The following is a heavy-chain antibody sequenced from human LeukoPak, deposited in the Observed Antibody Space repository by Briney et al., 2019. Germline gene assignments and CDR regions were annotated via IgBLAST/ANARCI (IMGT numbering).Heavy chain of an antibody. CDR2: ISYDGSIQ. Sequence: GGSLRLSCAASGFTFSSYGVHWVRQAPGKGLEWVAVISYDGSIQYYADSVKGRFTISRDNAKNTLYLQMNSLRAEDTAVYYCARGGRVTSPNWFDPWGQGTLVTVSS. J-gene: IGHJ5*02. CDR1: GFTFSSYG. D-gene: IGHD4-17*01. CDR3: ARGGRVTSPNWFDP. V-gene: IGHV3-30*03.